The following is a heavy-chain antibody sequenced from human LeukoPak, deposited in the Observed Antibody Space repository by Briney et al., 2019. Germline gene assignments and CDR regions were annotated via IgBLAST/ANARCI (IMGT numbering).Heavy chain of an antibody. CDR2: IYYSGST. CDR3: ARDRGPDCSGGRCWDY. D-gene: IGHD2-15*01. J-gene: IGHJ4*02. CDR1: GGSISSYY. V-gene: IGHV4-59*01. Sequence: SETLSLTCTVSGGSISSYYWSWIRQPPGKGLEWIGYIYYSGSTNYNPSLKSRVTMSVDTSKNQFSLTLSSVTAADTAVYYCARDRGPDCSGGRCWDYWGQGTLVTVSS.